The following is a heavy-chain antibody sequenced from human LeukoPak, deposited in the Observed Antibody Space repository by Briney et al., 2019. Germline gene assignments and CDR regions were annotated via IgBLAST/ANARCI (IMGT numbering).Heavy chain of an antibody. CDR1: GFTFSSYA. Sequence: GGSLRLSCAASGFTFSSYAMSWVRQAPGKGLEWVSAISGSGGSTYYADSVKGRFTISRDNSKNTLYLQMNSLRAEDTAVYYCAKVQGQWLAGVDAFDIWGQGTMVTVSS. D-gene: IGHD6-19*01. CDR2: ISGSGGST. CDR3: AKVQGQWLAGVDAFDI. V-gene: IGHV3-23*01. J-gene: IGHJ3*02.